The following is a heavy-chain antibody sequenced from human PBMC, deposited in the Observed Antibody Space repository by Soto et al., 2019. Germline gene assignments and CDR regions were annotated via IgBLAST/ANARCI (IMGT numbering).Heavy chain of an antibody. CDR2: ISGSGST. J-gene: IGHJ5*02. CDR3: AKDLLFDP. V-gene: IGHV3-23*01. CDR1: GFTFMTSA. Sequence: GGSLRLSCEASGFTFMTSATKWVRQAPGKGLESVALISGSGSTFYTDSVKGRLAISRDNSKNRVYLQMNGLRADDTAVYFCAKDLLFDPRGQGTLVTVSS.